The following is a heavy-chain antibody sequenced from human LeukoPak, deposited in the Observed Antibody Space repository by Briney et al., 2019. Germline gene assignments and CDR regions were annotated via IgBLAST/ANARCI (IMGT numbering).Heavy chain of an antibody. CDR2: ISGSGGST. CDR3: AKDRRRAIFGVVIDAFDI. Sequence: PGGSLRLSCAASGFTFSSYAMSWVRQAPGKGLEWVSAISGSGGSTYYADSVKGRFTISRDNSKNTLYLQMNSLRAEDTAVYYCAKDRRRAIFGVVIDAFDIWGQGTMVTVSS. D-gene: IGHD3-3*01. CDR1: GFTFSSYA. J-gene: IGHJ3*02. V-gene: IGHV3-23*01.